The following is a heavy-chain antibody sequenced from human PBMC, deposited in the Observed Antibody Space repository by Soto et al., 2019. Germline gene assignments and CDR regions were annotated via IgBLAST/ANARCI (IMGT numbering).Heavy chain of an antibody. Sequence: SVKVSCKASGGTFSSYAISWVRQAPGQGLEWMGGIIPIFGTANYAQKFQGRVTITADESTSTAYMELSSLRSEDAAVYYCARGTTVTYYFDYWGQGTLVTVSS. CDR3: ARGTTVTYYFDY. J-gene: IGHJ4*02. CDR2: IIPIFGTA. D-gene: IGHD4-17*01. V-gene: IGHV1-69*13. CDR1: GGTFSSYA.